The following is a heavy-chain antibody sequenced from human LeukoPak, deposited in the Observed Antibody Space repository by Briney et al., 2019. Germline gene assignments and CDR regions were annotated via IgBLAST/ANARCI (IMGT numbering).Heavy chain of an antibody. J-gene: IGHJ4*02. Sequence: ASVKVSCKASGYTFTGYYMHWVRQAPGQGLEWMGWINPNSGGTNYAQKFQGRVTMTRDTSISTAYMELSRLRSDDTAVYYCAADFNPSWGLYYFDYWDQGTLVTVSS. D-gene: IGHD7-27*01. CDR1: GYTFTGYY. CDR2: INPNSGGT. CDR3: AADFNPSWGLYYFDY. V-gene: IGHV1-2*02.